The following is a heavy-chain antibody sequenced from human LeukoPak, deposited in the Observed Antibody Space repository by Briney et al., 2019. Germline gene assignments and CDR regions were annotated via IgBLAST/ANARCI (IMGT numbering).Heavy chain of an antibody. CDR3: ARRIAVAGKNAFDI. D-gene: IGHD6-19*01. J-gene: IGHJ3*02. CDR2: IYYSGST. CDR1: GGSISSGGYS. V-gene: IGHV4-30-4*07. Sequence: PSQTLSLTCAVSGGSISSGGYSWSWIRQPPGKGLEWIGYIYYSGSTYYNPSLKSRVTISVDTSKNQFSLKLSSVTAADTAVYYCARRIAVAGKNAFDIWGQGTMVTVSS.